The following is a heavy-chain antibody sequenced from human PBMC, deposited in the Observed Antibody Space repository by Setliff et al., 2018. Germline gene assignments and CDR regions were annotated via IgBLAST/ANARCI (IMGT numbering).Heavy chain of an antibody. V-gene: IGHV3-74*01. Sequence: GGSLRLSCAASGFAFSSYWMHWVRQAPGKGLVWVSRINSDGSSTSYADSVKGRFTISRDNAKNTLYLQMNSLRAEDTAVYYCARARGNWGPVDYWGQGTLVTVSS. CDR3: ARARGNWGPVDY. D-gene: IGHD7-27*01. CDR1: GFAFSSYW. CDR2: INSDGSST. J-gene: IGHJ4*02.